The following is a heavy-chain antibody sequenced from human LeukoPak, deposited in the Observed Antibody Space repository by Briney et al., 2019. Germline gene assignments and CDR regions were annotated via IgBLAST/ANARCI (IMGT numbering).Heavy chain of an antibody. CDR3: ARGHVLASCSGNSCYSGHDY. V-gene: IGHV1-46*01. D-gene: IGHD2-15*01. J-gene: IGHJ4*02. CDR2: INPSCGST. Sequence: DSVKVSCNASGYTFTSYYMHWVRQPPAQGLEWMGIINPSCGSTIYAQKFQGRVTMTRNTSISTAYMELSSLRSEDTAVYYCARGHVLASCSGNSCYSGHDYWGQGTLVTVSS. CDR1: GYTFTSYY.